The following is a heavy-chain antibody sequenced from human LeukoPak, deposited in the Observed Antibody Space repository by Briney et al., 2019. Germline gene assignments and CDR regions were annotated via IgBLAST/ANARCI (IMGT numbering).Heavy chain of an antibody. Sequence: GGSLRLSCAASGFTFDDYGMSWVRQAPGKGLEWVSGINWNGGSTGYADSVKGRFTISRDNAKNSLYLQMNSLRAEDTALYYCARSEGGRITMIVVANFDYWGQGTLVTVSS. CDR1: GFTFDDYG. CDR3: ARSEGGRITMIVVANFDY. V-gene: IGHV3-20*04. J-gene: IGHJ4*02. CDR2: INWNGGST. D-gene: IGHD3-22*01.